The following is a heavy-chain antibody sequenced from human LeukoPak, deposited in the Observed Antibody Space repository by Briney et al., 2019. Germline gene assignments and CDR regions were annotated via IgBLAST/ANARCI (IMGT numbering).Heavy chain of an antibody. CDR2: IYSGGST. CDR1: GFTVSSNY. J-gene: IGHJ4*02. Sequence: GGSLRLTCAASGFTVSSNYMSWVRQAPGKGLEWVSVIYSGGSTYYADSVEGRFTISRDNSKNTLYLQMNSLRAEDTAVYYCARQYYDILTGHFGYWGQGTLVTVSS. D-gene: IGHD3-9*01. CDR3: ARQYYDILTGHFGY. V-gene: IGHV3-53*01.